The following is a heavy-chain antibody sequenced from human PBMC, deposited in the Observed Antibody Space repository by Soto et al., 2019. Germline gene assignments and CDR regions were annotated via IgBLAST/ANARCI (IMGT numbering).Heavy chain of an antibody. D-gene: IGHD6-6*01. CDR1: GLTISSYA. CDR3: AKDRHYSSSSPYYFDF. CDR2: ISGSGGST. Sequence: GESQSHSCAVSGLTISSYAMHWVRQAPGKGLEWVSAISGSGGSTYYADSVKGRFTNSRDNSKNTLYLQMNSLRAEDTAVYYCAKDRHYSSSSPYYFDFWGQGTPVTVSA. J-gene: IGHJ4*02. V-gene: IGHV3-23*01.